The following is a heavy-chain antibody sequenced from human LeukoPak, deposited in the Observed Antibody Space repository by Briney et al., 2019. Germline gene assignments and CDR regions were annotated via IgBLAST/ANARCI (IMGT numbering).Heavy chain of an antibody. CDR3: ARVSGGNFFDY. D-gene: IGHD4-23*01. CDR2: ISSSSSYI. J-gene: IGHJ4*02. CDR1: GFTFSRYS. V-gene: IGHV3-21*01. Sequence: GGSLRLSCAASGFTFSRYSMNWVRQAPGKGLEWVPSISSSSSYIYDADSVKGRFTISRDNAKNSLYLQMNSLRAEDTAVYYCARVSGGNFFDYWGQGTLVTVSS.